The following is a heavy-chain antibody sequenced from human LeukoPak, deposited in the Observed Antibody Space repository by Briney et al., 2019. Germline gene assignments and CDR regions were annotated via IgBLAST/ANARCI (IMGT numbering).Heavy chain of an antibody. V-gene: IGHV3-11*01. J-gene: IGHJ6*03. CDR2: ISSSGSTI. CDR3: ARLQVVAAYYYYMDV. Sequence: PGGSLRLSCAASGFTFSDYYMSWIRQAPGKGLEWVSYISSSGSTIYYADSVKGRFTISRDNAKNSLYLQMNSLRAEDTAVYYCARLQVVAAYYYYMDVWGKGTTVTVSS. CDR1: GFTFSDYY. D-gene: IGHD2-15*01.